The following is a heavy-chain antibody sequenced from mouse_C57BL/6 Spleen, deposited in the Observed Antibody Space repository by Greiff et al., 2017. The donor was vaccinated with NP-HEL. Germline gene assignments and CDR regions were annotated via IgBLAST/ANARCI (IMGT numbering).Heavy chain of an antibody. CDR3: ARREYYYGLLFDY. D-gene: IGHD1-1*01. CDR2: IDPSDSYT. CDR1: GYTFTSYW. V-gene: IGHV1-69*01. Sequence: QVQLQQPGAELVMPGASVKLSCKASGYTFTSYWMHWVKQRPGQGLEWIGEIDPSDSYTNYNQKFKGKSTLTVDKSSSTAYMQLSSLTSEDSAVYYCARREYYYGLLFDYWGQGTTLTVSS. J-gene: IGHJ2*01.